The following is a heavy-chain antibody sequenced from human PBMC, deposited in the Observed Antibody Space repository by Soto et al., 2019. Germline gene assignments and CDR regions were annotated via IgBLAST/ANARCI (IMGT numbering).Heavy chain of an antibody. V-gene: IGHV2-26*01. J-gene: IGHJ5*02. CDR1: GFSLSNPKMG. Sequence: GPTLLNPTETLTLTCTVSGFSLSNPKMGVSWIRQPPGKAPEWLAHIFSDDEYSYSTSLKSRLVISKDTSKSQVVLTMTNMDPEDSATFYCARIQRDAVGEQDAFYYFDPWGQGTQVTVSS. CDR3: ARIQRDAVGEQDAFYYFDP. CDR2: IFSDDEY. D-gene: IGHD2-2*01.